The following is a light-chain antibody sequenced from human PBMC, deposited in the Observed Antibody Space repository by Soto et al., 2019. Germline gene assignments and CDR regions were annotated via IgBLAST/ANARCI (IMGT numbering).Light chain of an antibody. CDR1: QSISSW. V-gene: IGKV1-5*01. Sequence: DIQMTQSPSTLSASVGDRVTITCRASQSISSWLAWYQQKPGKPPKVLIYGASNLQSGVPPRFSGSGSGTDFTPAISSLQPEDSATYYCLQDINYPWTFGQGTKVDI. CDR3: LQDINYPWT. J-gene: IGKJ1*01. CDR2: GAS.